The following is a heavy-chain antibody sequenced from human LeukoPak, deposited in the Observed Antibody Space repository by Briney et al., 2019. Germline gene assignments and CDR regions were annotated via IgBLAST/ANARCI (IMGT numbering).Heavy chain of an antibody. J-gene: IGHJ6*03. D-gene: IGHD5-12*01. CDR3: ARDQGGPGGGYDSAPGRYYYMDV. CDR1: GYTFTGYY. V-gene: IGHV1-2*02. Sequence: ASVKVSCKASGYTFTGYYMHWVRQAPGQGLEWMGWINPNSGGTNYAQKFQGRVTMTRDTSISTAYMELSRLGSDDTAVYYCARDQGGPGGGYDSAPGRYYYMDVWGKGTTVTVSS. CDR2: INPNSGGT.